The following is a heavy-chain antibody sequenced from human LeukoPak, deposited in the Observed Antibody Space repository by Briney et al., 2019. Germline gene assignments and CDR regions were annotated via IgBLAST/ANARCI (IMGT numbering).Heavy chain of an antibody. CDR2: IKKDGSEM. CDR3: ARDNRYISRWYLCYFDY. CDR1: GLIFSSYW. D-gene: IGHD6-13*01. V-gene: IGHV3-7*03. J-gene: IGHJ4*02. Sequence: GGSLRLSCEASGLIFSSYWMSWVRQAPGKGLEWMANIKKDGSEMYYVDSVKGRFTISRDNAKNSLYLEMNSLRAEDTAVYYCARDNRYISRWYLCYFDYWGQGTLVTVSS.